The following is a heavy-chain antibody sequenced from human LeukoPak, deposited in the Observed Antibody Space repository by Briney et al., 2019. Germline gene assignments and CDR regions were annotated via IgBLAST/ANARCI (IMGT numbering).Heavy chain of an antibody. D-gene: IGHD6-19*01. CDR1: GFTFSSYS. J-gene: IGHJ3*02. Sequence: AGGSPRLSCAASGFTFSSYSMNWVRQAPGKGLEWVSSISSSSSYMYYADSVKGRFTISRDNAKNSLYLQMNSLRAEDTAVYYCARDKTEQWLVLEAFDIWGQGTVVTVSS. CDR2: ISSSSSYM. CDR3: ARDKTEQWLVLEAFDI. V-gene: IGHV3-21*01.